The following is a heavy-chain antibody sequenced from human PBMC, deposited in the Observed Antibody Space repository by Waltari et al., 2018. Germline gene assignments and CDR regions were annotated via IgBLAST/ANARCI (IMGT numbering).Heavy chain of an antibody. CDR1: GFSLSTSGGG. D-gene: IGHD2-15*01. V-gene: IGHV2-5*01. Sequence: QNTLKESGPTLVKPTQTRTLTCTFSGFSLSTSGGGVGWIRQPPGKALEWLALIYWNDDKRYSPSLKSRLTITKDTSKNQVFLTMTNLDPVDTAIYYCAHRRDEGSYDYWGQGTLVTVSS. CDR3: AHRRDEGSYDY. J-gene: IGHJ4*02. CDR2: IYWNDDK.